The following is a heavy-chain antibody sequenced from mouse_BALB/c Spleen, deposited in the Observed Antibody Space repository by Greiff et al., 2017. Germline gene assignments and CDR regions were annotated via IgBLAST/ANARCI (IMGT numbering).Heavy chain of an antibody. CDR1: GFSLTSYG. CDR3: ARECHYSGPSWFAY. Sequence: VMLVESGPGLVAPSQSLSITCTVSGFSLTSYGVHWVRQPPGKGLEWLGVIWAGGSPNYNSALMSRLSISKDNSKSQVFLKMNSLQTDDTSMYYCARECHYSGPSWFAYWGQGTLVTVSA. J-gene: IGHJ3*01. CDR2: IWAGGSP. V-gene: IGHV2-9*02. D-gene: IGHD1-2*01.